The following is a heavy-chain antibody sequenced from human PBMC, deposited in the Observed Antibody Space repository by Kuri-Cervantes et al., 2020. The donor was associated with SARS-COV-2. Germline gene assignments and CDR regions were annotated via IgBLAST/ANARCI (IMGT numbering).Heavy chain of an antibody. J-gene: IGHJ5*02. CDR1: GFTFRSYW. V-gene: IGHV3-7*01. CDR3: ARDRGVDYCSSTSCPSGPFGPFDP. Sequence: GGSLRLSCAASGFTFRSYWMNWVRQAPGKGLEWVASIKQDGSGQYYVDSVKGRFTISRDNAKDSLFLQMNSLRAEDTAVYYCARDRGVDYCSSTSCPSGPFGPFDPWGQGTLVTVSS. D-gene: IGHD2-2*01. CDR2: IKQDGSGQ.